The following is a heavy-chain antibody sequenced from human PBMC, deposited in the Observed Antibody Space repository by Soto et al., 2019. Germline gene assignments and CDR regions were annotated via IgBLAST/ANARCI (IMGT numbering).Heavy chain of an antibody. J-gene: IGHJ4*02. Sequence: EVQLVESGGGLVQPGGSLRLSCAASGFIFSNFWMSWVRQAPGKGREWVANIKEDGSEKYHVDSVKGRFTISRDNVKILMYLQMDSLRAEDTAVYKCVRSGSHSIDYCGQGTLVTVSS. V-gene: IGHV3-7*05. D-gene: IGHD1-26*01. CDR2: IKEDGSEK. CDR1: GFIFSNFW. CDR3: VRSGSHSIDY.